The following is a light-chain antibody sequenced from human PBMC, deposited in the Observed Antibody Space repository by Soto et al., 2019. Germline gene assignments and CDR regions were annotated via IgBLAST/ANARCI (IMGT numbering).Light chain of an antibody. CDR1: QSISSY. V-gene: IGKV1-39*01. Sequence: DIQMTQSPSSLSASVGDRVTMTFRASQSISSYLNWYQQKPGKAPKLLIYAASSLQSGVPSRFSGSGSGTDFTLTISSLQPEDFATYYCQQSYSTPSTFGGGTKVHIK. CDR2: AAS. J-gene: IGKJ4*01. CDR3: QQSYSTPST.